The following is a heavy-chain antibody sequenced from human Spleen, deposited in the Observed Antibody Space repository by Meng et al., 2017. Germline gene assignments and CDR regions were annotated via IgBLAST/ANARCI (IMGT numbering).Heavy chain of an antibody. CDR1: GASVSSHY. Sequence: SQTLSPTCTVSGASVSSHYWSCIRQTPGKGLQWIGYIHNRGGTTYNPSLKSPVTMSVDTSKNQFSLKLSSVAAADAAVYYCAGQRGFRYGMDVWGQGTTVTVSS. D-gene: IGHD5-18*01. CDR3: AGQRGFRYGMDV. J-gene: IGHJ6*02. V-gene: IGHV4-59*02. CDR2: IHNRGGT.